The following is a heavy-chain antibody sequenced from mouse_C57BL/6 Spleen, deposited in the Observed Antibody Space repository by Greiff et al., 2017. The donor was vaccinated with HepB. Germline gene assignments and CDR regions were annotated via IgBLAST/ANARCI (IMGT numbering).Heavy chain of an antibody. D-gene: IGHD2-4*01. V-gene: IGHV5-4*01. J-gene: IGHJ3*01. CDR3: ARDRGYYDYDAGFAY. CDR1: GFTFSSYA. CDR2: ISDGGSYT. Sequence: EVMLVESGGGLVKPGGSLKLSCAASGFTFSSYAMSWVRQTPEKRLEWVATISDGGSYTYYPDNVKGRFTISRDNAKNNLYLQMSHLKSEDTAMYYCARDRGYYDYDAGFAYWGQGTLVTVSA.